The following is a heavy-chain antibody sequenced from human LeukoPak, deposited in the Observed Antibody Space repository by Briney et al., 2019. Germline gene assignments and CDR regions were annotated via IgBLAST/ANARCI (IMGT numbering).Heavy chain of an antibody. CDR2: ISGSGGST. D-gene: IGHD1-26*01. V-gene: IGHV3-23*01. Sequence: GGSLRLSCAASGFTFSSYAMSWVRQAPGKGLEWVSAISGSGGSTYYAASVKGRFTISSDNSKNTLYLQMNSLRAEDTAVYYCAKGGRGELHHFDYWGQGTLVTVSS. CDR1: GFTFSSYA. CDR3: AKGGRGELHHFDY. J-gene: IGHJ4*02.